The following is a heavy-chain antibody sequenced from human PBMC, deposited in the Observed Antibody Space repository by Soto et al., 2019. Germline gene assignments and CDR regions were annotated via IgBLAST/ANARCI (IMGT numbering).Heavy chain of an antibody. Sequence: RLYCVHSGSTSTNFWMHWVRHVPGKGLVWVSRIDTSGPSTSYADSVKGRFTISRDNAKSTVTLQMNSLRAEDTGVYYCARDSSEFYVW. CDR2: IDTSGPST. J-gene: IGHJ6*01. V-gene: IGHV3-74*01. D-gene: IGHD3-10*01. CDR3: ARDSSEFYV. CDR1: GSTSTNFW.